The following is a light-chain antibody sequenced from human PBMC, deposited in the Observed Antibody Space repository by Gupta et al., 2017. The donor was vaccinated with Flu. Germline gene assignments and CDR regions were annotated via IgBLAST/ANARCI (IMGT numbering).Light chain of an antibody. V-gene: IGKV3-11*01. CDR1: QSVSNF. J-gene: IGKJ1*01. CDR2: DAF. Sequence: EIVLTQSPATLSLSPGDRATLSCRASQSVSNFLAWYQHKPGQAPRLLIYDAFNRATGIPARFSGSGSGTDFILTISSLEPEDFAVYYCQQRSNWLWTFGQGTKVEIK. CDR3: QQRSNWLWT.